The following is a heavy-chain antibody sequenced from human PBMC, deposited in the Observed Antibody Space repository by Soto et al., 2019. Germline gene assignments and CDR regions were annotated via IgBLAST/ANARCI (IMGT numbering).Heavy chain of an antibody. CDR2: IIPMFGTA. D-gene: IGHD6-19*01. CDR3: ARWAFASNDWYFGALDI. J-gene: IGHJ3*02. Sequence: SVKVSCKAPGGAISIYAISWVRQAPGQGLEWMGGIIPMFGTANYAQRFQDRVTITADESTNTVYMELSSLRSEDTAVYYCARWAFASNDWYFGALDIWGQGTLVTVS. CDR1: GGAISIYA. V-gene: IGHV1-69*13.